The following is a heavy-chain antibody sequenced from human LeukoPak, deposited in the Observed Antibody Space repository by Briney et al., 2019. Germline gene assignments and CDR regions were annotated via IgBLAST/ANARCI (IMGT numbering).Heavy chain of an antibody. J-gene: IGHJ3*02. V-gene: IGHV3-21*01. CDR3: ARAVDYDYVWGSYRYTVAAFDI. D-gene: IGHD3-16*02. Sequence: GGSLRLSCAASGFTFSSYSMNWVRQAPGKGLEWVSYISSSSSYIYYADSVKGRFTISRDNAKNSLYLQMNSLRAEDTAVYYCARAVDYDYVWGSYRYTVAAFDIWGQGTMVTVSS. CDR2: ISSSSSYI. CDR1: GFTFSSYS.